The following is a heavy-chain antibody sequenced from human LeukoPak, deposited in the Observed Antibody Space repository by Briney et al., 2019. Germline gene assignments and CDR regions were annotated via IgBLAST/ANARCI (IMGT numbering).Heavy chain of an antibody. CDR2: INPSGGST. J-gene: IGHJ4*02. V-gene: IGHV1-46*01. D-gene: IGHD4-17*01. Sequence: ASVKVSCKASGYTFTSYYMHWVRQAPGQGLEWMGIINPSGGSTSYAQKFQGRVTITRDTSASTAYMELSSLRSEDTAVYYCARDDYGDTLFDYWGQGTLVTVSS. CDR1: GYTFTSYY. CDR3: ARDDYGDTLFDY.